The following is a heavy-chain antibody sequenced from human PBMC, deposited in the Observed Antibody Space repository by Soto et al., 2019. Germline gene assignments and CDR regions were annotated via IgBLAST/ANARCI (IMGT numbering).Heavy chain of an antibody. CDR3: ATFRRVAPSILTYYYGMDV. CDR1: GFTFSSYA. Sequence: GGSLRLSCAASGFTFSSYAMRWVRQAPGKGLEWVAVISYDGSNKYYADSVKGRFTISRDNSKNTLYLQMNSLRAEDTAVYYCATFRRVAPSILTYYYGMDVWGQGTTVTVSS. J-gene: IGHJ6*02. D-gene: IGHD2-15*01. V-gene: IGHV3-30-3*01. CDR2: ISYDGSNK.